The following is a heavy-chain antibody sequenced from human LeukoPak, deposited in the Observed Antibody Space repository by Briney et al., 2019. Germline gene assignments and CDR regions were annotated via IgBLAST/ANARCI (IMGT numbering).Heavy chain of an antibody. CDR3: AGRGEKFFSD. V-gene: IGHV1-46*01. J-gene: IGHJ4*02. CDR1: GYSLIDYH. CDR2: IDPKVDNT. D-gene: IGHD3-16*01. Sequence: ASVKVSCKAFGYSLIDYHMHWVRQAPGQGLEWMGKIDPKVDNTNYAQKFQDRVIMTRDTSTNTVFLGLSNLRSEDTAVYYCAGRGEKFFSDWGQGTLVTVSS.